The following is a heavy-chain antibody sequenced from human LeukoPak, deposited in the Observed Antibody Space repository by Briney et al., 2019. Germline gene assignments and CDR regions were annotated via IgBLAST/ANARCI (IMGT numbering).Heavy chain of an antibody. CDR1: GGTFGSHA. V-gene: IGHV1-2*02. Sequence: ASVKVSCKPSGGTFGSHAISWVRQAPGQGLEWMGWINPNSGGTNYAQKFQGRVTMTRDTSISTAYMELSRLRSDDTAVYYCARDCLGYCSGGSCDINYYYYYYMDVWGKGTTVTVSS. D-gene: IGHD2-15*01. CDR2: INPNSGGT. J-gene: IGHJ6*03. CDR3: ARDCLGYCSGGSCDINYYYYYYMDV.